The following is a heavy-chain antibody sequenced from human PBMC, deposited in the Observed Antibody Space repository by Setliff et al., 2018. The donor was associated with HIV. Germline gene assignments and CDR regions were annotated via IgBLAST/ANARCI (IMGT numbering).Heavy chain of an antibody. CDR2: FYTSGST. D-gene: IGHD1-26*01. V-gene: IGHV4-4*07. J-gene: IGHJ3*02. Sequence: SETLSLTCTVSGGSINTYYWSWIRQPAGKGLEWIGRFYTSGSTNYNPSLKSRVTISVDTSKNQFSLKLSSVTAADTAVYYCARLGYSGSLVGAFDIWGQGTMVTVSS. CDR1: GGSINTYY. CDR3: ARLGYSGSLVGAFDI.